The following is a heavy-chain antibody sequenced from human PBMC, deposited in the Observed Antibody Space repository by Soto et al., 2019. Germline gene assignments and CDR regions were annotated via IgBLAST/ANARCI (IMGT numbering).Heavy chain of an antibody. CDR1: GFTFSSYG. CDR3: ASLGYCISTSCYVDDP. V-gene: IGHV3-30*03. D-gene: IGHD2-2*01. Sequence: GGSLRLSCAASGFTFSSYGMHWVRQAPGKGLEWVAVISYDGSNKYYADSVKGRFTISRDNSKNTLYLQMNSLRAEDTAVYYCASLGYCISTSCYVDDPWGQGTLVTVSS. CDR2: ISYDGSNK. J-gene: IGHJ5*02.